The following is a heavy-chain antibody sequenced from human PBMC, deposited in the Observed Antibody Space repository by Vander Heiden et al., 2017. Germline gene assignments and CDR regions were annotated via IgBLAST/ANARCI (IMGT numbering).Heavy chain of an antibody. D-gene: IGHD3-10*01. Sequence: EVQLVESGGGLVKPGGSLRLYCAASGFTFSSYSMNWVRQAPGKGLEWVSSISSSSSYIYYADSVKGRFTISRDNAKNSLYLQMNSLRAEDTAVYYCARSYYYGSGRLNWFDPWGQGTLVTVSS. CDR2: ISSSSSYI. J-gene: IGHJ5*02. V-gene: IGHV3-21*01. CDR1: GFTFSSYS. CDR3: ARSYYYGSGRLNWFDP.